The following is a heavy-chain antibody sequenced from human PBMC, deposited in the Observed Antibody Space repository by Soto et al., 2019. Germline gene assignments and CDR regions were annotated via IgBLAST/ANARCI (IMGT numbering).Heavy chain of an antibody. CDR2: IYYSGST. Sequence: TLSLTFTVSGGSISSGYYYWSWIRQPPGKGLEWIGYIYYSGSTYYNPSLKSRVTISVDTSKNQFSLKLSSVTAADTAVYYCARSPYSYGYDYYYGMDVWGQGTTVTVSS. V-gene: IGHV4-30-4*01. J-gene: IGHJ6*02. D-gene: IGHD5-18*01. CDR3: ARSPYSYGYDYYYGMDV. CDR1: GGSISSGYYY.